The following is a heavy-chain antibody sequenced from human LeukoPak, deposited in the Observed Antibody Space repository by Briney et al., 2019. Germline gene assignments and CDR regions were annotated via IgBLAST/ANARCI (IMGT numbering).Heavy chain of an antibody. CDR2: IYYSKNT. Sequence: PSETLSLTCTVSGGSISSSSAYWGWIRQPPGKGLEWIGSIYYSKNTYYNPSLKSRVTISADTSKNHFSLTLGSVSATDTAVYYCVSPRGFSHGYFDYWGQGTLVTVSS. CDR1: GGSISSSSAY. V-gene: IGHV4-39*02. D-gene: IGHD5-18*01. CDR3: VSPRGFSHGYFDY. J-gene: IGHJ4*02.